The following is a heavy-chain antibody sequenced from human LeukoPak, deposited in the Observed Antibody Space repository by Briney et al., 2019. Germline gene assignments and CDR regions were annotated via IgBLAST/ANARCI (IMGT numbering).Heavy chain of an antibody. CDR2: ISGSGGST. Sequence: PGGSLRLSCAASGFTFSSYAMSWVRQAPGPGLEWVSAISGSGGSTYYADSVKGRFTISRDDSKNTLYLQMNSLRAEDTAVYYCAKEGFRRTGNFDYWGQGTLVTVSS. J-gene: IGHJ4*02. CDR3: AKEGFRRTGNFDY. D-gene: IGHD7-27*01. V-gene: IGHV3-23*01. CDR1: GFTFSSYA.